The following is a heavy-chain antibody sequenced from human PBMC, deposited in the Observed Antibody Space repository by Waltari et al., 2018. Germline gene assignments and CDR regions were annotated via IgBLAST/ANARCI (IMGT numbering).Heavy chain of an antibody. D-gene: IGHD6-13*01. CDR1: GYSISSGYY. J-gene: IGHJ5*02. V-gene: IGHV4-38-2*01. CDR3: ARMIIAADAFNWFDP. CDR2: IYHSGST. Sequence: QVQLQESGPGLVKPSETLSLTCAVSGYSISSGYYWGWIRQPPGKGLEWSGSIYHSGSTYYNPSLKSRVTISVDTSKNQFSLKLSSVTAADTAVYYCARMIIAADAFNWFDPWGQGTLVTVSS.